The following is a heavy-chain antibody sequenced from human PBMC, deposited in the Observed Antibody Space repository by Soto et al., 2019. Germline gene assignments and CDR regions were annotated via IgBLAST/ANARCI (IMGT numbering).Heavy chain of an antibody. V-gene: IGHV3-48*02. CDR3: ARLWCVGCSGHTPVEY. D-gene: IGHD2-15*01. Sequence: EVQVVESGGGFVQPGGSLRLSCVVSGFTFSDYSMNWVRQAAGKGLEWVSFISAGGSDIYYADSVKGRFTISRDNANNSLYLEMNGIRDEDAAVYYCARLWCVGCSGHTPVEYWGQGTLVNVSS. CDR2: ISAGGSDI. J-gene: IGHJ4*02. CDR1: GFTFSDYS.